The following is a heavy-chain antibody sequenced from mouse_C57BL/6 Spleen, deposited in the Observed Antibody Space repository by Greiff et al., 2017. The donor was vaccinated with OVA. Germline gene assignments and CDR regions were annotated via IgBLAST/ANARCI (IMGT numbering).Heavy chain of an antibody. V-gene: IGHV14-4*01. Sequence: VTLKESGAELVRPGASVKLSCTASGFNIKDDYMHWVKQRPEQGLEWIGWIDPENGDTEYASKFQGKATITADTSSNTAYLQLSSLTSEDTAVYYCTTSPGSDWYFDVWGTGTTVTVSS. CDR2: IDPENGDT. CDR1: GFNIKDDY. CDR3: TTSPGSDWYFDV. J-gene: IGHJ1*03. D-gene: IGHD1-1*01.